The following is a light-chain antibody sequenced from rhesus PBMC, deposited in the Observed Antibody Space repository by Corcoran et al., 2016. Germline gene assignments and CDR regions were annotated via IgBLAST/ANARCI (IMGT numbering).Light chain of an antibody. CDR2: AAS. Sequence: DIQMTQSPSSLSASVGDRVTITCRASQGISDYLSWYQQKPGKAPKRLIYAASCLESGVPSRFSGSGSGTKFTLTSRSLQPEVLAAYYCLQGYSTPLPFGGGTKVELK. V-gene: IGKV1-36*02. CDR3: LQGYSTPLP. J-gene: IGKJ4*01. CDR1: QGISDY.